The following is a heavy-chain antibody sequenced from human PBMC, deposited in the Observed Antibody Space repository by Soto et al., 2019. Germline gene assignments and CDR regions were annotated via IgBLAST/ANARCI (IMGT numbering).Heavy chain of an antibody. Sequence: ASVKVSCKASGYTFTSYGISWVRQAPGQGLEWMGWISAYNGNTNYAQKLQGRVTMTTDTSTSTAYMELRSLRSDDTAVYYCARLRRYYDFWSGNYYYGMDVWRHGTTVTVS. V-gene: IGHV1-18*01. CDR2: ISAYNGNT. J-gene: IGHJ6*02. D-gene: IGHD3-3*01. CDR3: ARLRRYYDFWSGNYYYGMDV. CDR1: GYTFTSYG.